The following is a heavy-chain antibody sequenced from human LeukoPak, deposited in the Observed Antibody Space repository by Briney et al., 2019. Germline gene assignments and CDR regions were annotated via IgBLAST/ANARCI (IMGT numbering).Heavy chain of an antibody. Sequence: PGGSLRLSCSASGXTFSRYPMHWVRQAPGKGLEYVSAISSDGVSTYYGASVKGRFTISRDNSKNTLYLQMSSLRAEDTALYYCVKETAFYDHWGQGTLVTVSS. V-gene: IGHV3-64D*06. J-gene: IGHJ4*02. D-gene: IGHD2/OR15-2a*01. CDR3: VKETAFYDH. CDR1: GXTFSRYP. CDR2: ISSDGVST.